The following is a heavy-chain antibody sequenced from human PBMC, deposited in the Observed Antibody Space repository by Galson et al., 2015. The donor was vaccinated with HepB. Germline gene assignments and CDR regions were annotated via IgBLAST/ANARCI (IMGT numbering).Heavy chain of an antibody. J-gene: IGHJ4*02. CDR1: GFIFTNHA. D-gene: IGHD1-26*01. V-gene: IGHV3-30-3*01. CDR3: ARDIGVGGTLGVPNC. CDR2: ISYDGTYR. Sequence: LRLSCAASGFIFTNHAMHWIRQAPGKPLEFVAAISYDGTYRPDADSAKGRFTISRDNSKNMLYLQMNSLRVEDTAMYYCARDIGVGGTLGVPNCWGQGALVTVSS.